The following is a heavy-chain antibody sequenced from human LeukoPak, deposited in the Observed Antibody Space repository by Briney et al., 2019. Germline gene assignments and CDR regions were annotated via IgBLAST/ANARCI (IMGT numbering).Heavy chain of an antibody. CDR1: GGSINSYY. CDR3: ARDSPYYYGSGSATYYMDV. V-gene: IGHV4-59*01. J-gene: IGHJ6*03. D-gene: IGHD3-10*01. Sequence: SETLSLTCNVSGGSINSYYWSWIRQPPGKGLEWIGYIYYSGSTNYNPSLKSRVTISVDTSKNQFSLKLSSVTAADTAVYYCARDSPYYYGSGSATYYMDVWGKGTTVTISS. CDR2: IYYSGST.